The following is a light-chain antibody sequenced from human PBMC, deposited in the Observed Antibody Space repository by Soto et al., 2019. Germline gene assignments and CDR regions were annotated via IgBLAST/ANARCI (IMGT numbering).Light chain of an antibody. J-gene: IGKJ5*01. V-gene: IGKV1-8*01. CDR2: AAS. Sequence: AIRMAQSPSSLSASTVDRVTITCLASQGVSSYLAWYQQKPGKAPKLLIYAASTLQSGVPSRFSGSGSGTDFTLTISCLQSEDFATYYCQQYYSYPMITFGQGTRLEIK. CDR3: QQYYSYPMIT. CDR1: QGVSSY.